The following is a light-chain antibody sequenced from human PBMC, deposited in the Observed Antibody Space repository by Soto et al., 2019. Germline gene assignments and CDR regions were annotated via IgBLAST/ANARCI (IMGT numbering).Light chain of an antibody. V-gene: IGKV3-15*01. CDR2: GAS. Sequence: EIVLAQSPATLSVSPGERVTLSCRATQTIGNELAWYLQRPGQAPRLLMYGASTRATDIPARFSGSGSGTDFTLTISRLEPEDFAVYYCQQYGSSGTFGQGTKV. CDR1: QTIGNE. J-gene: IGKJ1*01. CDR3: QQYGSSGT.